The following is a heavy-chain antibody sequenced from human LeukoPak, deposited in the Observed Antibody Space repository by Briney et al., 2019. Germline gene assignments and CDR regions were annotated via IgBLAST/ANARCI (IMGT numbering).Heavy chain of an antibody. CDR1: GYRFTNYG. CDR3: ARDRFLWGLGNWFDL. D-gene: IGHD3-3*01. V-gene: IGHV1-18*01. CDR2: VSTSNPHT. Sequence: ASVTVSCKTSGYRFTNYGIRWVRQAPGQGLEWMGWVSTSNPHTNYAPKFRGRVIMTIDTSTTTAYLEMRSLTSDDTAVYYCARDRFLWGLGNWFDLWGQGTLVTVTS. J-gene: IGHJ5*02.